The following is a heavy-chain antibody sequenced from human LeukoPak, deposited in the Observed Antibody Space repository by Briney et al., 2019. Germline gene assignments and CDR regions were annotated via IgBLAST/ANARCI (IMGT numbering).Heavy chain of an antibody. CDR3: ARDVGYSSSWYRAGSFDY. CDR1: GYTFTGYY. CDR2: MNPNSGNT. D-gene: IGHD6-13*01. V-gene: IGHV1-8*02. Sequence: ASVKVSCKASGYTFTGYYMHWVRQATGQGLEWMGWMNPNSGNTGYAQKFQGRVTMTRNTSISTAYMELSSLRSEDTAVYYCARDVGYSSSWYRAGSFDYWGQGTLVTVSS. J-gene: IGHJ4*02.